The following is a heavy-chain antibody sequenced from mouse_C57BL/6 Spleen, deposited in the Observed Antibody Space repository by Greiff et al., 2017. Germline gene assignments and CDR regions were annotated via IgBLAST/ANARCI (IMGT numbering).Heavy chain of an antibody. CDR1: GYTFTSYW. CDR2: IYPGSGST. Sequence: VQLQQSGAELVKPGASVKMSCKASGYTFTSYWITWVKQRPGQGLEWIGDIYPGSGSTNYNEKFKSKATLTVDTSSSTAYMQLSSLTSEDSAVYYCARCYDYDLYAMDYWGQGTSVTVSS. J-gene: IGHJ4*01. D-gene: IGHD2-4*01. V-gene: IGHV1-55*01. CDR3: ARCYDYDLYAMDY.